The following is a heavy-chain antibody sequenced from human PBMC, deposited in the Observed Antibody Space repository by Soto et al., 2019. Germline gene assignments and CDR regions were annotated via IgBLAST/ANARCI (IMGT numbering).Heavy chain of an antibody. J-gene: IGHJ3*01. CDR3: ARTPGVQYDSSGSADAFDV. CDR1: GFSLIVSGMR. Sequence: SGPTLVNPTQTLTLTCSFSGFSLIVSGMRVSWLRQPPGKALKWLARIDWDNDDFSSTSLRSRLTIPKATCKNQVVLTMTNMAPVDTATYYCARTPGVQYDSSGSADAFDVWGQGPMVTVS. D-gene: IGHD3-22*01. CDR2: IDWDNDD. V-gene: IGHV2-70*04.